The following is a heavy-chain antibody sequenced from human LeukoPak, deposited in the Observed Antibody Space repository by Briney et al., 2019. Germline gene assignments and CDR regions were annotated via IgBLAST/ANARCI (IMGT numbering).Heavy chain of an antibody. D-gene: IGHD2-15*01. CDR1: GYSISSGYY. CDR2: IYHSGST. Sequence: SETLSLTCTVSGYSISSGYYWGWIRQPPGKGLEWIGSIYHSGSTYYNPSLKSRVTISVDTSKNQFSLKLSSVTAADTAVYYCARVRYCSGGSCYVLDYWGQGTLVTVSS. J-gene: IGHJ4*02. CDR3: ARVRYCSGGSCYVLDY. V-gene: IGHV4-38-2*02.